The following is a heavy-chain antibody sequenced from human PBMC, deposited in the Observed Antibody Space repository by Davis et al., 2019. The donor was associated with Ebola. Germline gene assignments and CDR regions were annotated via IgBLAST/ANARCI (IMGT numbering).Heavy chain of an antibody. CDR3: ARLGARRAVAALDY. Sequence: KVSCKGSGYSFTNYWIAWVRQMPGKGLEWMGIIYPGDSDTRYSPSFQGQVTISADKSISTAYLQWSSLKASDTAMYYCARLGARRAVAALDYWGQGTLVTVSS. CDR2: IYPGDSDT. CDR1: GYSFTNYW. D-gene: IGHD6-19*01. V-gene: IGHV5-51*01. J-gene: IGHJ4*02.